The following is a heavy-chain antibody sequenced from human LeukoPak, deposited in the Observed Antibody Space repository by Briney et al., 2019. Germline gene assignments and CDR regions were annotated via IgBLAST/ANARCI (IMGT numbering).Heavy chain of an antibody. Sequence: PGGSLRLSCTASGFTFGDYAVSWFRQAPGKGLEWVGFIRSKAYGGTTEYAASVKGRFTISRDDSKSIAYLQMNSLKTEDTAVYYCTRGVGEQWPRYYYYYYMDVWGKGTTVTVSS. CDR2: IRSKAYGGTT. J-gene: IGHJ6*03. D-gene: IGHD6-19*01. CDR1: GFTFGDYA. V-gene: IGHV3-49*03. CDR3: TRGVGEQWPRYYYYYYMDV.